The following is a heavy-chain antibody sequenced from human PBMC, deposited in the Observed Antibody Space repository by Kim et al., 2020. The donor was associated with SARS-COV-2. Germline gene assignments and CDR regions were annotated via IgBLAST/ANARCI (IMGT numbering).Heavy chain of an antibody. CDR3: TRVNYYYGMDV. Sequence: TQYARAVQSDITIAKDDSKRLAYLQMNSLKTEDTAVYYCTRVNYYYGMDVWGQGTTVTVSS. J-gene: IGHJ6*02. CDR2: T. V-gene: IGHV3-49*02.